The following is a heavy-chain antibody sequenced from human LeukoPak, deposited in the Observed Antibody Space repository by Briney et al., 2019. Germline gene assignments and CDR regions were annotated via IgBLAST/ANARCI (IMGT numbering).Heavy chain of an antibody. Sequence: ASVKVSCKVSGYTLTELSMHWVRQAPGKGLEWMGGFDPEDGETIYAQKFQGRVTMTEDTSTDTAYMELSSLRSEDTAVYYCARDNDSSGYRGDFDYWGQGTLVTVSS. V-gene: IGHV1-24*01. CDR2: FDPEDGET. D-gene: IGHD3-22*01. CDR1: GYTLTELS. CDR3: ARDNDSSGYRGDFDY. J-gene: IGHJ4*02.